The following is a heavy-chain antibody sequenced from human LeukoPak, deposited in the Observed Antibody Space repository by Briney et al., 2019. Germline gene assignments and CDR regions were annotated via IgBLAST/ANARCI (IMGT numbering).Heavy chain of an antibody. D-gene: IGHD3-3*01. J-gene: IGHJ6*02. Sequence: PGGSLRLSCAASGFTFSSYSMNWVRQAPGKGLEWVSSISSSSSYIYYADSVKGRFTISRDNAKNSLYLQMNSLRAEDTAVYYCARDLTNRFLGWLSMSHGMDVWGQGTTVTVSS. CDR3: ARDLTNRFLGWLSMSHGMDV. CDR2: ISSSSSYI. CDR1: GFTFSSYS. V-gene: IGHV3-21*01.